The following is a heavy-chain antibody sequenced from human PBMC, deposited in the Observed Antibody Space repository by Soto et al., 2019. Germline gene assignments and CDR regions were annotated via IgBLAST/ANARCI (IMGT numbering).Heavy chain of an antibody. CDR3: ATDLFSTIFRVVIKLGAFDI. J-gene: IGHJ3*02. D-gene: IGHD3-3*01. CDR2: FDPEDGET. Sequence: ASVKVSCKVSGYTLTELSMHWVRQAPGKGLEWMGGFDPEDGETIYAQKFQGRVTMTEDTSTDTAYMELSSLRSEDTAVYYCATDLFSTIFRVVIKLGAFDIWGQGTMLTVSS. CDR1: GYTLTELS. V-gene: IGHV1-24*01.